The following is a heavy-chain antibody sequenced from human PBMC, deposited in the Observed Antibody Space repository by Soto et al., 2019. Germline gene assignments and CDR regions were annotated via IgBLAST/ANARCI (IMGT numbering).Heavy chain of an antibody. D-gene: IGHD6-6*01. J-gene: IGHJ4*02. V-gene: IGHV3-23*01. CDR2: ISGSGGKT. CDR1: GFIFNNYP. CDR3: AKEAARPVPCDY. Sequence: GGSLRLSCAASGFIFNNYPMSWVRQAPGKGLEWVSAISGSGGKTNYADSVEGRFTISRDNSKNTLYLHMHSLRVEDTAVYYCAKEAARPVPCDYWGQGTLVTVSS.